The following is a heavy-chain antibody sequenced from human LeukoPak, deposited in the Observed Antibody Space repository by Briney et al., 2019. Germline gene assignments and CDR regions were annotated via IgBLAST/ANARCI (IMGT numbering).Heavy chain of an antibody. CDR1: GGSISSGSYY. CDR2: IYTSGST. D-gene: IGHD6-13*01. V-gene: IGHV4-61*02. Sequence: SETLSLTCTVSGGSISSGSYYWSWIRQPAGKGLEWIGRIYTSGSTNYNPSHKSRVTISVDTSKNQFSLKLSSVTAADTAVYYCARERGIAAALYYFDYWGQGTLVTVSS. CDR3: ARERGIAAALYYFDY. J-gene: IGHJ4*02.